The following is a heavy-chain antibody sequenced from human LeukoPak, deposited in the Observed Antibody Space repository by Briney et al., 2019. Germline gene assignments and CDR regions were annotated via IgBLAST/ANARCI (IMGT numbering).Heavy chain of an antibody. Sequence: PSETLSLTCTVSGGSISSSSYYWGWIRQPPGKGLEWIGSIYYSGSTYYNPSLKSRVTISVDTSKNQFSLKLSSVTAADTAVYYCARVPRLYDYVWGSYRYKGEYYFDYWGQGTLVTVSS. CDR2: IYYSGST. D-gene: IGHD3-16*02. V-gene: IGHV4-39*01. CDR3: ARVPRLYDYVWGSYRYKGEYYFDY. CDR1: GGSISSSSYY. J-gene: IGHJ4*02.